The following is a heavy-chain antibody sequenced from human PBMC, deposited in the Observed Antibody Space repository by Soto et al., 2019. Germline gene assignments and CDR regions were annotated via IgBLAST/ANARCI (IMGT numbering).Heavy chain of an antibody. CDR2: IYYSGST. Sequence: SETLSLTCTVSGGSISSGDYYWSWIRQPPGKGLEWIGYIYYSGSTYYNPSLKSRVTISVDTSKNQFSLKLSSVTAADTAVYYCAREAPYCSGGSCYRGPYYFDYWGQGTMVTVYS. V-gene: IGHV4-30-4*01. D-gene: IGHD2-15*01. CDR3: AREAPYCSGGSCYRGPYYFDY. J-gene: IGHJ4*02. CDR1: GGSISSGDYY.